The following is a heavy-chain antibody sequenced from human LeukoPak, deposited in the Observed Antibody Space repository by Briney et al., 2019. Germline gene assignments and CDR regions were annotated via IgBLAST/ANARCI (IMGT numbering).Heavy chain of an antibody. D-gene: IGHD2-21*02. J-gene: IGHJ4*02. CDR3: AKGSGNIVVVTADY. CDR1: GFTFSSYA. CDR2: VSGSNDKT. Sequence: PGGSLRLSCAASGFTFSSYAMSWVRQAPGKGLEWVSGVSGSNDKTYYADSVKGRFTISRDNSENTLYLQMNSLRAEDTAVYYCAKGSGNIVVVTADYWGQGTLVTVSS. V-gene: IGHV3-23*01.